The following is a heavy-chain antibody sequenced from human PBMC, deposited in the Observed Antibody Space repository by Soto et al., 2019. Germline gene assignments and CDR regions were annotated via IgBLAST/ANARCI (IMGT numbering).Heavy chain of an antibody. J-gene: IGHJ4*02. CDR3: ARDVSSQQLVLNY. CDR2: IKQDGSEK. CDR1: GFTFSSYW. V-gene: IGHV3-7*05. Sequence: EVQLVESGGGLVQPGGSLRLSCAASGFTFSSYWMTWVRQAPGKGLEWVANIKQDGSEKYYVDSVKGRFTISRDNAKNSLDLQMNSLRAEDTALYYCARDVSSQQLVLNYWGQGTLVTVSS. D-gene: IGHD6-13*01.